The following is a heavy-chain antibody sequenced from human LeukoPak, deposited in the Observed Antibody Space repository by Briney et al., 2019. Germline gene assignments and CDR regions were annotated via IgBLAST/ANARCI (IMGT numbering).Heavy chain of an antibody. D-gene: IGHD2-2*01. CDR1: GGSISSSSYY. CDR2: IYYSGST. CDR3: ASQDIVVVPAYFDY. J-gene: IGHJ4*02. Sequence: SETLSLTCTVSGGSISSSSYYWGWIRQPPGKGLEWIGSIYYSGSTYYNPSLKSRVTISVDTSNNQFSLKLSSVTAADTAVYYCASQDIVVVPAYFDYWGQGTLVTVSS. V-gene: IGHV4-39*01.